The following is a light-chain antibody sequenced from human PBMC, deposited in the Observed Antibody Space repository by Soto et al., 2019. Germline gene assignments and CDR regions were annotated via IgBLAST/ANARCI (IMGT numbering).Light chain of an antibody. V-gene: IGKV1-5*03. CDR2: EAS. CDR3: QQYTSYPWT. CDR1: QGIRSW. Sequence: DIKMTQSPSTLSASVGDRATITCRASQGIRSWLAWFQQKAGRAPKLLIYEASRLESGVPSRISGSGSGTEFTLTISSLQPDDFATYYCQQYTSYPWTFGQGTKVDI. J-gene: IGKJ1*01.